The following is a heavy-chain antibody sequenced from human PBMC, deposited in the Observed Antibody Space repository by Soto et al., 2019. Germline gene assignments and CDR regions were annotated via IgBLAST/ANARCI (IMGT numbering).Heavy chain of an antibody. D-gene: IGHD6-19*01. V-gene: IGHV3-30*18. CDR1: GFTFSSYG. J-gene: IGHJ6*02. CDR3: AKDGSSGWLYYYYYYGMDV. CDR2: ISYDGSNK. Sequence: PGGSLRPSCAASGFTFSSYGMPWVRQAPGKGLEWVAVISYDGSNKYYADSVKGRFTISRDNSKSTLYLQMSSLRAEDTAVYYCAKDGSSGWLYYYYYYGMDVWGQGTTVTVSS.